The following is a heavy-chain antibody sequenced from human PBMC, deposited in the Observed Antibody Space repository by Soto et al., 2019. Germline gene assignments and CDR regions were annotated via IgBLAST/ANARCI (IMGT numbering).Heavy chain of an antibody. J-gene: IGHJ6*02. CDR2: ISGSGGST. CDR3: AKITMVRGVIIERPGGYYYGMDV. D-gene: IGHD3-10*01. Sequence: GGSLRLSCAASGFTFSSYAMCWVRQAPGKGLEWVSAISGSGGSTYYADSVKGRFTISRDNSKNTLYLQMNSLRAEDTAVYYCAKITMVRGVIIERPGGYYYGMDVWGQGTTVTVSS. V-gene: IGHV3-23*01. CDR1: GFTFSSYA.